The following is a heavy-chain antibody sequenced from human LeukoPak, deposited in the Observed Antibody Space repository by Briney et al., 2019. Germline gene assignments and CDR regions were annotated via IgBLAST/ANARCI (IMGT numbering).Heavy chain of an antibody. CDR2: IIPIFGTA. CDR3: ARELYYYDSSGYYNDY. D-gene: IGHD3-22*01. V-gene: IGHV1-69*05. J-gene: IGHJ4*02. CDR1: GGTFSSYA. Sequence: KVSCKASGGTFSSYAISWVRQAPGQGLEWMGRIIPIFGTANYAQKFQGRVTITTDESTSTAYMELSSLRSEDTAVYYCARELYYYDSSGYYNDYWGQGTLVTVSS.